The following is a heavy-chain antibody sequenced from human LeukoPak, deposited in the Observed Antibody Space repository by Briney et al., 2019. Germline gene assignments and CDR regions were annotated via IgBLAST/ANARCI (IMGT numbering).Heavy chain of an antibody. Sequence: SETLSLTCTVSAGSISSYYWSWIRQPAGKGLEWIGRIYTSGSTNYNPSLKSRVTMSVDTSKNQFSLKLSSVTAADTAVYYCARAPVAGSSWYTYYFDYWGQGTLVTVSS. CDR1: AGSISSYY. J-gene: IGHJ4*02. V-gene: IGHV4-4*07. D-gene: IGHD6-13*01. CDR3: ARAPVAGSSWYTYYFDY. CDR2: IYTSGST.